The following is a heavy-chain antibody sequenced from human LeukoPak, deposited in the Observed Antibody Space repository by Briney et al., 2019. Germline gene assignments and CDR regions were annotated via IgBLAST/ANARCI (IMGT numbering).Heavy chain of an antibody. J-gene: IGHJ4*02. CDR1: GGSFSGYY. CDR3: AAVSSSWYIDYFDY. Sequence: SETLSLTCAVYGGSFSGYYWSWIRQPPGKGLEWIGEINHSGSTNYNPSLKSRVTISVDTSKNQFSLKLSSVTAADTAVYYCAAVSSSWYIDYFDYWGQGTLVTVSS. CDR2: INHSGST. D-gene: IGHD6-13*01. V-gene: IGHV4-34*01.